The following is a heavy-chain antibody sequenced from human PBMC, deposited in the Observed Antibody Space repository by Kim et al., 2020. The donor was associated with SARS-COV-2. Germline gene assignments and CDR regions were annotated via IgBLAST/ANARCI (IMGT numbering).Heavy chain of an antibody. V-gene: IGHV1-3*01. Sequence: YSQKFQGRVTITRDTSASTAYMELSSLRSEDTAVYYCARALIVVVNYLDYWGQGTLVTVSS. CDR3: ARALIVVVNYLDY. D-gene: IGHD3-22*01. J-gene: IGHJ4*02.